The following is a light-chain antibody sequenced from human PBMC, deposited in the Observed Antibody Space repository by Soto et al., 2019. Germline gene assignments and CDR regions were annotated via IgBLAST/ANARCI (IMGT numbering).Light chain of an antibody. CDR1: SSNIGAGYD. Sequence: QSVLTQPPSVSGAPGQRVTISCTGSSSNIGAGYDVHWYQQLPGTAPKLLIYGNSNRPSGVPDRFSGSKSGTSASLVITGLQAEDEADDYCQSYDSSLSGSVFGGGTKLTVL. CDR3: QSYDSSLSGSV. V-gene: IGLV1-40*01. CDR2: GNS. J-gene: IGLJ2*01.